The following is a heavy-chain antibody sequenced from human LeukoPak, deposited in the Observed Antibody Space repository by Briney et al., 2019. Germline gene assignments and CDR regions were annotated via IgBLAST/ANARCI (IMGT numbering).Heavy chain of an antibody. D-gene: IGHD1-26*01. CDR1: GGSISSYH. J-gene: IGHJ4*02. Sequence: SETLSLTCTVTGGSISSYHWSWVRQPPGKGLEWIGYIYYSGSTNYNPSLKSRVTISVHMSKNQFSLKLSSVTAADTAVYFCARGVWEPYYWGQGTLVTVSS. CDR3: ARGVWEPYY. V-gene: IGHV4-59*08. CDR2: IYYSGST.